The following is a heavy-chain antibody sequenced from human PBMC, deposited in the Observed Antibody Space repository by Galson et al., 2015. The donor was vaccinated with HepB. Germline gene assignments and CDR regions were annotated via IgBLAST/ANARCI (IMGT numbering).Heavy chain of an antibody. V-gene: IGHV3-23*01. CDR2: ISGSGGTT. D-gene: IGHD2-21*02. J-gene: IGHJ4*02. CDR3: AKRDSGY. CDR1: GFTFSNCG. Sequence: LRLSCAASGFTFSNCGMSWVRQAPGKGLDWVSAISGSGGTTYYADSVKGRFTISRDNSKNMLYLQMNSLRAEDTAVYYCAKRDSGYWGQGTLVTVSS.